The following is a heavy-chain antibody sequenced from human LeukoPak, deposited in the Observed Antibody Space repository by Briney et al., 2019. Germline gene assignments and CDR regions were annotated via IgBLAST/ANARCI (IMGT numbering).Heavy chain of an antibody. D-gene: IGHD5-18*01. CDR2: IHYSGTT. CDR1: GGSISSYY. J-gene: IGHJ5*02. Sequence: SETLSLTCTVSGGSISSYYWSWIRQPPGKGLEWIGYIHYSGTTNYNPSLKSRVTISIDTSKNQYSLKLSSVTAADTAVYYCARVGYAYAFDPWGQGTLITVSS. CDR3: ARVGYAYAFDP. V-gene: IGHV4-59*08.